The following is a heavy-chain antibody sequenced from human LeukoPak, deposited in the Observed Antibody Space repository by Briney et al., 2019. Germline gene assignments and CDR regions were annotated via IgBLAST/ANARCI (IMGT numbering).Heavy chain of an antibody. Sequence: GGSLRLSCVGSGFTFNTYALTWVRQAPGKGLEWLSLVNRGGATYYADSVRGRFTISRDNSKNTLYLQMSGLRAEDTAVYFCATDGGDGSLNYWGQGSLVTVSS. V-gene: IGHV3-23*01. CDR3: ATDGGDGSLNY. J-gene: IGHJ4*02. CDR1: GFTFNTYA. CDR2: VNRGGAT. D-gene: IGHD2-21*02.